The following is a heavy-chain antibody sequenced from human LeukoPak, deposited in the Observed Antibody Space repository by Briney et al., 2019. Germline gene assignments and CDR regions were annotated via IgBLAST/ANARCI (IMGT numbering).Heavy chain of an antibody. D-gene: IGHD3-22*01. CDR1: GFTFSSYA. CDR2: ISGSGGST. Sequence: GGSLRLSCAASGFTFSSYAMSWVRPAPGKGLEWVSAISGSGGSTYYADSVKGRFTISRDNSKNTLYLQMNSLRAEDTAVYYCAKDRGVVVITPFDYWGQGTLVTVSS. J-gene: IGHJ4*02. V-gene: IGHV3-23*01. CDR3: AKDRGVVVITPFDY.